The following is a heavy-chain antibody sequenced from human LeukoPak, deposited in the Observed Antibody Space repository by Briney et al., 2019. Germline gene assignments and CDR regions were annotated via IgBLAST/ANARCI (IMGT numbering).Heavy chain of an antibody. Sequence: SETLSLTCAVYGGSFSGYYWSWIRQPPGKGLEWIGEINHSGSTNYNPSLKSRVTISVDTSKNQFSLKLSSVTVADTAVYYCARDEIAVAGTSDYYYYYGMDVWGQGITVTVSS. D-gene: IGHD6-19*01. CDR2: INHSGST. CDR3: ARDEIAVAGTSDYYYYYGMDV. CDR1: GGSFSGYY. J-gene: IGHJ6*02. V-gene: IGHV4-34*01.